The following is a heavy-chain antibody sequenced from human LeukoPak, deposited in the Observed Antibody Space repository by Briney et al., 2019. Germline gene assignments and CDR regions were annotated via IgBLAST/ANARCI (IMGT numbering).Heavy chain of an antibody. V-gene: IGHV3-21*01. J-gene: IGHJ4*02. Sequence: EWVASISSSSSYIYYADSVKGRFTISRDNDKNSLYLQMNSLRAEDTAVYYCARDLDYGDYAFDYWGQGTLVTVSS. D-gene: IGHD4-17*01. CDR2: ISSSSSYI. CDR3: ARDLDYGDYAFDY.